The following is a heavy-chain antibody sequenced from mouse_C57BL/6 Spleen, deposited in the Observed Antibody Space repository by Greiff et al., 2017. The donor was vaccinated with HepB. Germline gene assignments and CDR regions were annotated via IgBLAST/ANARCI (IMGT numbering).Heavy chain of an antibody. CDR3: ARGVLLDV. Sequence: VQLQQSGPELVKPGASVKISCKASGYAFSSSWMNWVKQRPGKGLEWIGRIYPGDGDTNYNGKFKGKATLTADKSSSTAYMQLSSLTSEDSAVYFCARGVLLDVWGTGTTVTVSS. V-gene: IGHV1-82*01. J-gene: IGHJ1*03. CDR2: IYPGDGDT. CDR1: GYAFSSSW. D-gene: IGHD1-1*01.